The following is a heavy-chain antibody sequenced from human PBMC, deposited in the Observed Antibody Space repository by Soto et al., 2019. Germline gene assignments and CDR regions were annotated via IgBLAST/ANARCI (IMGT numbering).Heavy chain of an antibody. CDR3: ARGGVVLVPAAVPSGSFDP. D-gene: IGHD2-2*02. Sequence: PSETLSLTCTVSGGSVSSGDYYWTWIRQPPGAGLEWIGYVSYIGSTYYNPSLKSRVTILVDTSKNQSSLRLNSVTAADTAVYFCARGGVVLVPAAVPSGSFDPWGQGTLVTVS. J-gene: IGHJ5*02. CDR2: VSYIGST. V-gene: IGHV4-30-4*08. CDR1: GGSVSSGDYY.